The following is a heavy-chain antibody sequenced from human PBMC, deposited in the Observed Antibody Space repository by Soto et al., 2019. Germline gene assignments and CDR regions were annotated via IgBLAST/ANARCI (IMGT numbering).Heavy chain of an antibody. V-gene: IGHV3-21*01. D-gene: IGHD6-19*01. Sequence: EVQLVESGGGLVKPGGSLRLSCAASGFTFSSYSMNWVRQAPGKGLEWVSSISSSSSYIYYADSVKGRFTISRDNAKNSLYLKMNSLRAEDTAVYYCARDRGAVAGTWVYYYYGMDVWGQGTTVTVSS. J-gene: IGHJ6*02. CDR3: ARDRGAVAGTWVYYYYGMDV. CDR2: ISSSSSYI. CDR1: GFTFSSYS.